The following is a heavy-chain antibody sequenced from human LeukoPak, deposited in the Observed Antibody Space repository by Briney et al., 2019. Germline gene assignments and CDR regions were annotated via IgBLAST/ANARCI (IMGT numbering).Heavy chain of an antibody. D-gene: IGHD5-12*01. Sequence: PGGSLRLSCSASGFTFSSYAMHWVRQAPGKGLEYVSAISSNGGSTYYADSVKGRFTFSRDNSKNTLYLQMSSLRAEDTAVYYCVKGKVATKYYYGMDVWGKGTTVTVSS. CDR2: ISSNGGST. V-gene: IGHV3-64D*06. CDR1: GFTFSSYA. J-gene: IGHJ6*04. CDR3: VKGKVATKYYYGMDV.